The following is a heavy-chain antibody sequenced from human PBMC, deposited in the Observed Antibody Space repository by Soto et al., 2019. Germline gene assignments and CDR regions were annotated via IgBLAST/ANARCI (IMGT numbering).Heavy chain of an antibody. Sequence: PSETLSLTCTVSGGSISSYYWSWIRQPPGKGLEWIGYIYYSGSTNYNPSLKSRVTISVDTSKNQFSLKLSSVTAADTAVYYCARGGPPGPHWDYWGQGTLVTVSS. J-gene: IGHJ4*02. CDR2: IYYSGST. D-gene: IGHD1-1*01. V-gene: IGHV4-59*01. CDR1: GGSISSYY. CDR3: ARGGPPGPHWDY.